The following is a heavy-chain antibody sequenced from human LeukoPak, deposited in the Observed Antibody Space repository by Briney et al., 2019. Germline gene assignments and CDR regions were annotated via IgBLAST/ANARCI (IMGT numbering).Heavy chain of an antibody. CDR1: GGSFSGYY. V-gene: IGHV4-34*01. J-gene: IGHJ5*02. CDR3: ARGQPWFDP. D-gene: IGHD2-2*01. CDR2: INHSGST. Sequence: SETLSLTCTVYGGSFSGYYWSWIRQPPGKGLEWIGEINHSGSTNYNPSLKSRVTISVDTSKNQFSLKLSSVTAADTAVYYCARGQPWFDPWGQGTLVTVSS.